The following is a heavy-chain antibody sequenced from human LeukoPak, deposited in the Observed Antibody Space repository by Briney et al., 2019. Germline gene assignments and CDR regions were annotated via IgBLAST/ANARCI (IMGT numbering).Heavy chain of an antibody. CDR3: ARMYYYGSGSYYNLDY. Sequence: GSLRLSCAASGFTFSSYWMSWVRQAPGKGLEWVANIKQDGSEKYYVDSVKGRFTISRDNAKNSLYLQMNSLRVEDTAVYYCARMYYYGSGSYYNLDYWGQGTLVTVSS. CDR2: IKQDGSEK. D-gene: IGHD3-10*01. J-gene: IGHJ4*02. CDR1: GFTFSSYW. V-gene: IGHV3-7*01.